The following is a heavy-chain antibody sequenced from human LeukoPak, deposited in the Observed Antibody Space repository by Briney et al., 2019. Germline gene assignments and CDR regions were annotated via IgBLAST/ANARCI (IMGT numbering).Heavy chain of an antibody. CDR3: AREIAATGVFDY. V-gene: IGHV3-30*03. D-gene: IGHD6-13*01. Sequence: GGSLRLSCAASGFTFSSYVMHWVRQAPGKGLEWVAVISYDGSNKYYADSVKGRFTISRDNSKNTLYLQMNSLRAEDTAVYYCAREIAATGVFDYWGQGTLVTVSS. CDR1: GFTFSSYV. CDR2: ISYDGSNK. J-gene: IGHJ4*02.